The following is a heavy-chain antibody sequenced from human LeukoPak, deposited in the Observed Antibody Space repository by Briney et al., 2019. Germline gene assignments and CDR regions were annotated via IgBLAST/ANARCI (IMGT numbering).Heavy chain of an antibody. CDR3: ARDHYDSSGYYLAAFDI. J-gene: IGHJ3*02. D-gene: IGHD3-22*01. CDR1: GFTFDDYG. Sequence: GGSLRLSCAASGFTFDDYGMSWVRQAPGKGLEWVSGINWNGGSTGYADSVKGRFTISRDNAKNSLYLQMNSLRAEDTALYYCARDHYDSSGYYLAAFDIWGQGTMVTVSS. CDR2: INWNGGST. V-gene: IGHV3-20*04.